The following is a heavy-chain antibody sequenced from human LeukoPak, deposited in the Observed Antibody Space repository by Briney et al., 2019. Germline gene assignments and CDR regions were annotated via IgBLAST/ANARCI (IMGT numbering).Heavy chain of an antibody. D-gene: IGHD1-26*01. Sequence: SETLSLTCTVSGYSLSSGYYWGWIRQPPGTGLEWIGTIYRSVRTYSNPSLRGRVTLSVDTSKNQFSLKLSSVTAAVTAVYYCARTGAGCYYYYMDVWGKGTTVTVSS. CDR2: IYRSVRT. J-gene: IGHJ6*03. V-gene: IGHV4-38-2*02. CDR1: GYSLSSGYY. CDR3: ARTGAGCYYYYMDV.